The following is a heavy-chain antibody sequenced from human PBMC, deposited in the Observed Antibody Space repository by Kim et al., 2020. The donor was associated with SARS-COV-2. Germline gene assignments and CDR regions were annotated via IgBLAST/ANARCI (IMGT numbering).Heavy chain of an antibody. CDR2: IYYSGST. V-gene: IGHV4-39*01. J-gene: IGHJ4*02. CDR3: ARLDTFGGVIVY. Sequence: SETLSLTCTVSGGSISSSSYYWGWIRQPPGKGLEWIGSIYYSGSTYYNPSLKSRVTISVDTSKNQFSLKLSSVTAADTAVYYCARLDTFGGVIVYWGQGTLVTVSS. CDR1: GGSISSSSYY. D-gene: IGHD3-16*02.